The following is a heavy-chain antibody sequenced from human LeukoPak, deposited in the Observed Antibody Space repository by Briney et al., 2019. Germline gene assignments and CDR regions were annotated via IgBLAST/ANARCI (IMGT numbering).Heavy chain of an antibody. CDR2: ISYDGSNK. CDR3: ARPSRRHYYDSSGYWAAEYFQH. V-gene: IGHV3-30*04. Sequence: PGGSLRLSCAASGVTFSSYAMSWVRQAPGKGLEWVAVISYDGSNKYYADSVKGRFTISRDNSKNTLYLQMNSLRAEDTAVYYCARPSRRHYYDSSGYWAAEYFQHWGQGTLVTVSS. J-gene: IGHJ1*01. D-gene: IGHD3-22*01. CDR1: GVTFSSYA.